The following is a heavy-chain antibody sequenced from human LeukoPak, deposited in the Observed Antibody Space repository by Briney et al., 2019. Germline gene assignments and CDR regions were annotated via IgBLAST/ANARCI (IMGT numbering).Heavy chain of an antibody. CDR2: IGGSGGST. CDR3: AKQTNKRRYFDWLRAYYFDY. Sequence: GGSLRLSCAASGFTFSSYAMSWVRQAPGKGLEWVSAIGGSGGSTYYADSVKGRFTISRDNSKNTLYLQMNSLRAEDTAVYYCAKQTNKRRYFDWLRAYYFDYWGQGTLVTVSS. J-gene: IGHJ4*02. V-gene: IGHV3-23*01. D-gene: IGHD3-9*01. CDR1: GFTFSSYA.